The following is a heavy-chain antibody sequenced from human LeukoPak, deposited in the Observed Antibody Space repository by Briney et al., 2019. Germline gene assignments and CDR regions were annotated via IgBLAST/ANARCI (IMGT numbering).Heavy chain of an antibody. Sequence: ASVKVSCKSSGYTFTDYHIHWVRQAPGQGLEWMGWINSNTSGTNYAQKFQGSVTLTRDTSITTTYMELSRVTSDDTAVYYCVRRGGTFFDYWGQGTLVTVSS. CDR3: VRRGGTFFDY. V-gene: IGHV1-2*02. D-gene: IGHD3-16*01. CDR2: INSNTSGT. CDR1: GYTFTDYH. J-gene: IGHJ4*02.